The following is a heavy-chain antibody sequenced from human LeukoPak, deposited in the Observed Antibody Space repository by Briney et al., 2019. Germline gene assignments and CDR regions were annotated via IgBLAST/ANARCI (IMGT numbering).Heavy chain of an antibody. CDR1: GYSFSGHY. D-gene: IGHD3-10*01. CDR2: INPNTGGT. Sequence: SVKVSCKASGYSFSGHYMHWVRQAPGQGLEWMGWINPNTGGTNYAQKFQGRVTMTRDTSISTAYMELSRLRSDDTAVYYCARGDYYGSGRPTNAFDYWGQGTLVTVSS. CDR3: ARGDYYGSGRPTNAFDY. J-gene: IGHJ4*02. V-gene: IGHV1-2*02.